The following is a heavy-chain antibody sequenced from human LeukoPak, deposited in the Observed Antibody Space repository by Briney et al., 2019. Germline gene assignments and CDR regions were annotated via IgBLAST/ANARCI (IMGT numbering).Heavy chain of an antibody. V-gene: IGHV3-30*02. CDR2: IRYDGSNK. J-gene: IGHJ5*02. CDR1: GFTFSSYG. Sequence: GGSLRLSCAASGFTFSSYGMHWVRQAPGEGLEWVAFIRYDGSNKYYADSVEGRFTISRDNSKNTLYLQMNSLRAEDTAVYYCAAEDIVVVVAASGNWFDPWGQGTLVTVSS. D-gene: IGHD2-15*01. CDR3: AAEDIVVVVAASGNWFDP.